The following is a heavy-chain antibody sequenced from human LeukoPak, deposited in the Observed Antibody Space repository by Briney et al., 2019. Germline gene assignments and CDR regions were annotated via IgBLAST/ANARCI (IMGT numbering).Heavy chain of an antibody. J-gene: IGHJ5*02. CDR1: GYTFTSYG. Sequence: ASVKVSCKASGYTFTSYGISWVRQAPGQGLEWMGWISAYNGNTNYAQKLQGRVTMTTDTSTSTAYMELRSLRSDDTAVYYCARDGIGLGSYYNWFDPWGQGTLVTVSS. CDR3: ARDGIGLGSYYNWFDP. D-gene: IGHD3-10*01. V-gene: IGHV1-18*01. CDR2: ISAYNGNT.